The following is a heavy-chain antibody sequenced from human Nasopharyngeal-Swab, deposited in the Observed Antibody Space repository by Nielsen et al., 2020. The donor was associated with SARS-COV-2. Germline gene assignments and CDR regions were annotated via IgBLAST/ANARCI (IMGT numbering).Heavy chain of an antibody. CDR1: GFTLSSYS. CDR3: AREGQGTPIDF. Sequence: GESLKISCAASGFTLSSYSMNWVRQAPGKGLEWVSSISSSSSYIFYADSVKGRFTISRDNSKNTLHVQMSSLRAEDTAVYYCAREGQGTPIDFWGQGTLVTVSS. J-gene: IGHJ4*02. D-gene: IGHD3-10*01. CDR2: ISSSSSYI. V-gene: IGHV3-21*04.